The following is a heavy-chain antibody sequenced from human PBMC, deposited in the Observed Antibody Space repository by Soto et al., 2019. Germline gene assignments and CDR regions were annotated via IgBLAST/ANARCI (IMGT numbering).Heavy chain of an antibody. CDR1: GFTFSSFG. J-gene: IGHJ3*01. CDR3: AKFGSGVHPRASDR. V-gene: IGHV3-23*01. CDR2: ISDDGGST. D-gene: IGHD6-19*01. Sequence: EVQLLDSGGGVVQPGGSLRLSCTASGFTFSSFGMSWVRQAPGKGLECVSAISDDGGSTYHADSVKGRFTISRDNSKNTLYLQMYRRRDHDTALYFCAKFGSGVHPRASDRWGQGTMVTDSS.